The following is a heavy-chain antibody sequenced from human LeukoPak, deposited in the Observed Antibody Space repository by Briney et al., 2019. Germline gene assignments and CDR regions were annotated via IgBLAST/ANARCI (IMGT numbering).Heavy chain of an antibody. J-gene: IGHJ4*02. V-gene: IGHV3-23*01. Sequence: GGSLRLSCAASGFTFSSYAMSWVRQAPGKGLEWVSAISGSGGSTYYADSVKGRFTISRDNSKNTLYLQMNSLRAEDTAVYYCATARTSSSWSKFDYWGQGTLVTVSS. CDR3: ATARTSSSWSKFDY. CDR2: ISGSGGST. D-gene: IGHD6-13*01. CDR1: GFTFSSYA.